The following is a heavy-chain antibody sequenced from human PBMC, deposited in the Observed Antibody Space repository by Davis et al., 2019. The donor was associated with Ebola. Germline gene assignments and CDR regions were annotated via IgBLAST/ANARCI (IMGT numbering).Heavy chain of an antibody. D-gene: IGHD3-22*01. J-gene: IGHJ4*02. Sequence: ASVKVSCKASGYTFNSYDINWVRQAPGQGLEWMGIINPSGGSTTYAQKFQGRVTMTRDTSTRTVYMELSSLRSEDTAVYYCARGRGHYESSGGDFWGQGTLVTVSS. CDR1: GYTFNSYD. V-gene: IGHV1-46*02. CDR3: ARGRGHYESSGGDF. CDR2: INPSGGST.